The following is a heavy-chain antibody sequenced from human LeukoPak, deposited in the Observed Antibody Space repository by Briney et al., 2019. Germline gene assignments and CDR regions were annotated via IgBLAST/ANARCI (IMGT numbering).Heavy chain of an antibody. CDR1: GFTFNSYA. J-gene: IGHJ3*02. D-gene: IGHD1-26*01. Sequence: GGSLRLSCAASGFTFNSYAMSWVRQAPGKGLEWVSAFSGSGGSTYYADSVKGRFTISRDNSKNTLYLQMNSLRAEDTAVYCCAKDAVGARSPDAFDIWGQGTMVTVSS. CDR2: FSGSGGST. CDR3: AKDAVGARSPDAFDI. V-gene: IGHV3-23*01.